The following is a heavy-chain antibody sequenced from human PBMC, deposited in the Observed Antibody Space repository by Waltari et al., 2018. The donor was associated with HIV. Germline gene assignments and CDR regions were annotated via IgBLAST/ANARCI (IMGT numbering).Heavy chain of an antibody. CDR3: ARDKRDGGNHRAYFDY. Sequence: QVQLQESGPGLVKPSETLSLTCTVSGGSISSYYWSWIRQPPGTGLEWIGYIYDSGSTNYNPSLKSRVTISVDTSKNQFSLKLSSVTAADTAVYYCARDKRDGGNHRAYFDYWGQGSLVTVSS. J-gene: IGHJ4*02. CDR2: IYDSGST. CDR1: GGSISSYY. V-gene: IGHV4-59*01. D-gene: IGHD2-15*01.